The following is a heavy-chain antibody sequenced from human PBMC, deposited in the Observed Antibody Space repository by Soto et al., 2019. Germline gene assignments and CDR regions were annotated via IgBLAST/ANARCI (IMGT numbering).Heavy chain of an antibody. CDR2: IYHSGST. D-gene: IGHD3-10*01. CDR1: GGSISSSNW. V-gene: IGHV4-4*02. CDR3: ARYSGSFYGMDV. J-gene: IGHJ6*02. Sequence: QVQLQESGPGLVKPSGTLSLTCAVSGGSISSSNWWSWVRQPPGKGLEWIGEIYHSGSTNYNPSLRSRVTISVDKPKNQFSLKLSSVTAADTAVYYCARYSGSFYGMDVWGQGTTVTVSS.